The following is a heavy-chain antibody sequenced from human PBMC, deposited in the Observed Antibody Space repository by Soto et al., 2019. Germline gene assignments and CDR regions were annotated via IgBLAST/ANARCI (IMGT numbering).Heavy chain of an antibody. V-gene: IGHV3-53*01. J-gene: IGHJ4*02. CDR1: GFTVSSNY. CDR2: IYSGGST. Sequence: GGSLRLSCAASGFTVSSNYMSWVRQAPGKGLEWVSVIYSGGSTYYADSVKGRFTISRDNSKNTLYLQMNSLRAEDTAVYYCARVLYPRGGYFDYWGQGTLVTVSS. D-gene: IGHD3-10*01. CDR3: ARVLYPRGGYFDY.